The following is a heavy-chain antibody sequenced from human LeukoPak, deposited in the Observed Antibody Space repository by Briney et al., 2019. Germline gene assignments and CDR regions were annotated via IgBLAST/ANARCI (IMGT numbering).Heavy chain of an antibody. CDR1: GFTFDDYA. Sequence: GGSLRLSCAASGFTFDDYAMHWVRQAPGKGLEWVSLIGGDGGSTYYADSVKGRFTISRDNSRNSLYVQMNSLTTEDTALYYCAKDSARVNSGYSYNWFDFWGQGTLVTVSS. CDR3: AKDSARVNSGYSYNWFDF. CDR2: IGGDGGST. D-gene: IGHD3-22*01. V-gene: IGHV3-43*02. J-gene: IGHJ5*01.